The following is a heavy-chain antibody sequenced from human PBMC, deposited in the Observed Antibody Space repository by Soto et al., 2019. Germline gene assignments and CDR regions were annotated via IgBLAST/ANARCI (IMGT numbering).Heavy chain of an antibody. D-gene: IGHD3-10*01. J-gene: IGHJ3*02. V-gene: IGHV4-59*01. CDR3: ARVWGGAFDI. CDR2: IYYSGST. CDR1: GGSISSYY. Sequence: SETLSLTCTVSGGSISSYYWSWSRQPPGKGLEWIGYIYYSGSTNYNPSLKSRVTISVDTSKNQFSLKLSSVTAADTAVYYCARVWGGAFDIWGQGTMVTVSS.